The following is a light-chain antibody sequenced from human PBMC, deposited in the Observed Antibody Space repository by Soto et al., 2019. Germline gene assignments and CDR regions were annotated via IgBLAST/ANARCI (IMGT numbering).Light chain of an antibody. CDR3: CSYTSSSTYV. Sequence: QSALTQPASVSGSPGQSITISCTGTSSDVGGYNYVSWYQQHPGKAPKLMIYEVSNRPSGVSNRFSGCKSGNTASLTISGLQLEDEADYHCCSYTSSSTYVFGTGTKLTVL. CDR2: EVS. V-gene: IGLV2-14*01. CDR1: SSDVGGYNY. J-gene: IGLJ1*01.